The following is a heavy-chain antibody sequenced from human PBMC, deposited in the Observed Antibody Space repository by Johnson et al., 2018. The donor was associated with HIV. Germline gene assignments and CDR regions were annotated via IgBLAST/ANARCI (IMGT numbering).Heavy chain of an antibody. CDR3: ASLGLDLLVKAPLSVVFDAFDI. D-gene: IGHD3-16*01. J-gene: IGHJ3*02. CDR2: ISYDGSNK. CDR1: GFTFSSYA. V-gene: IGHV3-30-3*01. Sequence: QVQLVESGGGVVQPGRSLRLSCAASGFTFSSYAMHWVRQAPGKGLEWVAVISYDGSNKYYADSVNGRFTISRDKSKNTLYLQMNSLRAEDTAVYYCASLGLDLLVKAPLSVVFDAFDIWGHGTTVTVSS.